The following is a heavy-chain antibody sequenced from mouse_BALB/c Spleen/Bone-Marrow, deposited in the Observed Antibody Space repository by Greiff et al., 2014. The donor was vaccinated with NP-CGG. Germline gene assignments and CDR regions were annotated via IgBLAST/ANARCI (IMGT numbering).Heavy chain of an antibody. V-gene: IGHV3-5*02. Sequence: VQLQQSGPGLVKPSQTVSLTCTVTGISITTGNYRWSWIRQFPGNKLEWIGYIYYSGTITYNPSLTSRTTITRDTSKNQFFLEMNSLTAEDTATYNCARYLGAYFDYWGQGTTLTVSS. CDR1: GISITTGNYR. CDR3: ARYLGAYFDY. D-gene: IGHD1-1*01. CDR2: IYYSGTI. J-gene: IGHJ2*01.